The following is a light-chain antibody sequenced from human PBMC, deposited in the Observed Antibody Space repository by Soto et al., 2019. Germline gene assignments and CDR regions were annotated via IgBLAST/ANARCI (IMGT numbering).Light chain of an antibody. CDR3: MQPTHWPRT. CDR1: QSLETSDGDTY. Sequence: DVVMTQSPLSLPVTLGQPASISCRSSQSLETSDGDTYLNWFHQRPGQSPRRLIYKVSKRDSGVPDRFSGSGSGTDFTLKITRVEAEDVGVYYCMQPTHWPRTFGQGTKVEIK. J-gene: IGKJ1*01. V-gene: IGKV2-30*01. CDR2: KVS.